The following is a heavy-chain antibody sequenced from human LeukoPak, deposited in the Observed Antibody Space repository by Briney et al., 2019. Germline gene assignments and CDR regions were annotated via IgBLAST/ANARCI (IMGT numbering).Heavy chain of an antibody. Sequence: SETLSLTCTVSGGSISSYYWSWIRQSPGTGLEWIGEINHSGSTNYNPSLESRVTISVDTSKKQFFLKLTSVTAADTAVYFRARRRVLMFNAIDHWGQGTQVTVSS. CDR3: ARRRVLMFNAIDH. D-gene: IGHD3-10*02. V-gene: IGHV4-34*01. CDR2: INHSGST. CDR1: GGSISSYY. J-gene: IGHJ4*02.